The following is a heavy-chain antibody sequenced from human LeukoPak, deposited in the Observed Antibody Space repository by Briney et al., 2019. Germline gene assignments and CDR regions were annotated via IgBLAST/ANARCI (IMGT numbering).Heavy chain of an antibody. CDR1: GYTFTSYY. D-gene: IGHD5-18*01. V-gene: IGHV1-46*01. CDR3: ARDFGYSYGYGYFDY. CDR2: INPSGGST. Sequence: ASVTVSFKSSGYTFTSYYMHWVRQAPGQGLEWMGIINPSGGSTSYAQKFQGRVTMTRDTSTSTVYMELSSLRSEDTAVYYCARDFGYSYGYGYFDYWGQGTLVSVSS. J-gene: IGHJ4*02.